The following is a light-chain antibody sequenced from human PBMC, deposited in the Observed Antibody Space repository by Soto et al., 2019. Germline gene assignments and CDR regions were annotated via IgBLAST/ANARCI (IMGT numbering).Light chain of an antibody. CDR2: KAS. CDR3: QQCGSSST. Sequence: DIQMTQSPSTLSGSVGDRVTITCRARQTISSWLFWYQTQPGKAPNLLIHKASHLESGVPSRFSGSGAGADFTLTISRLAPEDFAVYYCQQCGSSSTFGQGTRLEIK. V-gene: IGKV1-5*03. CDR1: QTISSW. J-gene: IGKJ5*01.